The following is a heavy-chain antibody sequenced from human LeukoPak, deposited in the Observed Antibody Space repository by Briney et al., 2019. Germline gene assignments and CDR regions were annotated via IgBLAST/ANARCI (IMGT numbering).Heavy chain of an antibody. CDR1: GFSFSSYG. V-gene: IGHV3-30*19. Sequence: GGSLRLSCAASGFSFSSYGMHWVRQAPGKGLEWVAAISYDVSIKYHADSVKGRFTISRDNSRKTVYLQLSSLRVDDTAVYYCARDTFGVDKSPYWGQGTLVTVSS. D-gene: IGHD3-3*01. J-gene: IGHJ4*02. CDR2: ISYDVSIK. CDR3: ARDTFGVDKSPY.